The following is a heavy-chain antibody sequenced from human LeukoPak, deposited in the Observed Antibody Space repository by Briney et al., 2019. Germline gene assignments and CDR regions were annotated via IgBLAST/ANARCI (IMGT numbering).Heavy chain of an antibody. J-gene: IGHJ5*02. Sequence: SETLSATGSVSDGSISSGGYYWGWIRQHPGKGLEWIGYIYSSGSSYYNPSLKIAINKAADTSKNQFSLKRSSVTAAATAVYYCARDGQSYYDSSRWFDPWGQGSQLTVSS. CDR3: ARDGQSYYDSSRWFDP. D-gene: IGHD3-22*01. V-gene: IGHV4-31*01. CDR2: IYSSGSS. CDR1: DGSISSGGYY.